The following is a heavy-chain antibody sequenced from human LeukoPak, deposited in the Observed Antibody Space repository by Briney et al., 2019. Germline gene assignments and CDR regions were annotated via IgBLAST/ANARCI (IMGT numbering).Heavy chain of an antibody. V-gene: IGHV3-7*03. CDR2: VNRDGSET. CDR1: GFTLSNHW. J-gene: IGHJ6*02. Sequence: GGSLRLSCAASGFTLSNHWMTWVRQVPGRGPEWVANVNRDGSETYYLDSVKGRFTISKDNAKNSLYLRMNSLRAEDTALYHCARNNGMDVWGQGTTVIVSS. CDR3: ARNNGMDV.